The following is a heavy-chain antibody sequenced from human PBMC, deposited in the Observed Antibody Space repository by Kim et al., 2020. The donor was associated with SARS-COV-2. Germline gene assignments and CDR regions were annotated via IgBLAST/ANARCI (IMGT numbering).Heavy chain of an antibody. D-gene: IGHD1-26*01. J-gene: IGHJ4*02. V-gene: IGHV3-11*04. CDR3: ARESVAATLFFDS. CDR2: ISCGGGNI. Sequence: GGSLRLSCVASGFTFRGYYMHWIRQAPGKGLEWVSVISCGGGNIYYADSVKGRFTISRDNAKNSLYLQMNSLRVEDTALYYCARESVAATLFFDSWGQGT. CDR1: GFTFRGYY.